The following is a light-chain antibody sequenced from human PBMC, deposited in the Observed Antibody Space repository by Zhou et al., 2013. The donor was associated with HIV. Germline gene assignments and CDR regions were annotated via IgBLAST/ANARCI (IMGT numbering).Light chain of an antibody. CDR3: QQYGGPSIT. CDR1: QRVRSN. J-gene: IGKJ5*01. CDR2: GAS. V-gene: IGKV3-15*01. Sequence: EIVMTQSPATLSVSPGERVTLSCRASQRVRSNLAWYQQKPGQAPRLLIYGASTRATGVPARFSGSGSGTEFTLTISRLEPEDFAVYYCQQYGGPSITFGQGHDWRLN.